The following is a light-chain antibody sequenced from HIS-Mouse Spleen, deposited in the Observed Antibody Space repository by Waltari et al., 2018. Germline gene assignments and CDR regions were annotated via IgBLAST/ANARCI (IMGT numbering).Light chain of an antibody. CDR1: KLGDKY. J-gene: IGLJ2*01. CDR3: QAWDSSTATRV. V-gene: IGLV3-1*01. Sequence: SYELTQPPSVSVSPGQTASITCSGDKLGDKYACWYQQKPGKSPVLVIYQDSKRPSGIPERFSGSNSGNTATLTISGTQAMDEADYYCQAWDSSTATRVFGGGTKLTVL. CDR2: QDS.